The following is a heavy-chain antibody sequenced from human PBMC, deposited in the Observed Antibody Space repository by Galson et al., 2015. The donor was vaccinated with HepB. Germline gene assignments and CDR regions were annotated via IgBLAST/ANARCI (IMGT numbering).Heavy chain of an antibody. D-gene: IGHD5-18*01. CDR1: GFTFSSYG. CDR3: AKDQMGYSYGTVDY. CDR2: ISYDGSNK. V-gene: IGHV3-30*18. J-gene: IGHJ4*02. Sequence: SLRLSCAASGFTFSSYGMHWVRQAPGKGLEWVAVISYDGSNKYYADSVKGRFTISRDNSKNTLYLQMNSLRAEDTAVYYCAKDQMGYSYGTVDYWGQGTLVTVSS.